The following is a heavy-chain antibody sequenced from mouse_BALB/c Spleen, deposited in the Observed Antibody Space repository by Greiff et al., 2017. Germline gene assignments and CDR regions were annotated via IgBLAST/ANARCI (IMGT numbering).Heavy chain of an antibody. J-gene: IGHJ3*01. CDR3: ARSSYYGSSYNWFAY. CDR1: GYTFTSYV. CDR2: INPYNDGT. Sequence: VHVKQSGPELVKPGASVKMSCKASGYTFTSYVMHWVKQKPGQGLEWIGYINPYNDGTKYNEKFKGKATLTSDKSSSTAYMELSSLTSEDSAVYYCARSSYYGSSYNWFAYWGQGTLVTVSA. V-gene: IGHV1-14*01. D-gene: IGHD1-1*01.